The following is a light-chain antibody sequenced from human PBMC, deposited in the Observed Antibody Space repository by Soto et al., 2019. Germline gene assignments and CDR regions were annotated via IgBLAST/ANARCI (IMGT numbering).Light chain of an antibody. CDR3: PQYGSSGM. Sequence: EIVLTQSPGTLSLSPGERATLSCRASQSVSNNYLAWYQQKPGQAPRLLIYGASNRATGIPDRFSGSGSGTDFTLTISRLEPEDFAVYYCPQYGSSGMLGQGTKVDIK. CDR2: GAS. J-gene: IGKJ1*01. V-gene: IGKV3-20*01. CDR1: QSVSNNY.